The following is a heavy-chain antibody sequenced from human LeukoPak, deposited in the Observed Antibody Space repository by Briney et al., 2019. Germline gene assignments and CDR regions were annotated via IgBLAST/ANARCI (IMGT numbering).Heavy chain of an antibody. J-gene: IGHJ3*02. CDR2: INPNSGGT. CDR3: ARDNYYGSGSYYKAGDYAFDI. D-gene: IGHD3-10*01. CDR1: GYTFTGYY. Sequence: GASVKVSCKASGYTFTGYYMHWVRQAPGQGLEWMGWINPNSGGTNYAQKFQGRVTMTRDTSISTAYMELSRLRSDDMAVYYCARDNYYGSGSYYKAGDYAFDIWGQGTMVTVSS. V-gene: IGHV1-2*02.